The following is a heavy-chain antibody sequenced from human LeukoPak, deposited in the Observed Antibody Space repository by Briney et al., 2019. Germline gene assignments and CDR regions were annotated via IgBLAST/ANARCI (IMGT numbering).Heavy chain of an antibody. CDR1: GGSISSGSYY. D-gene: IGHD1-7*01. V-gene: IGHV4-61*02. Sequence: PSETLSLTCTISGGSISSGSYYWSWIRQPAGKGLEWIGRIYTSGSTNYNPSLKSRVTISVDTSKNQFSLKLSSVTAADTAVYYCAVNWNYVDNWFDPWGQGTLVTVSS. J-gene: IGHJ5*02. CDR2: IYTSGST. CDR3: AVNWNYVDNWFDP.